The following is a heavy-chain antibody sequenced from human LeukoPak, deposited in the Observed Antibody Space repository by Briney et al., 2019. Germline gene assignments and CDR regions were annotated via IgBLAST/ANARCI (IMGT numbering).Heavy chain of an antibody. V-gene: IGHV3-48*01. CDR1: GFTFSSYT. CDR2: IDLSGSTL. CDR3: TRGPGYDYVWGSYRVDY. D-gene: IGHD3-16*02. Sequence: PGGSLRLSCAASGFTFSSYTMNWVRQAPGKGLEWVSYIDLSGSTLYYVDSVKGRFTISRDNSKNTLYLQMGSLRAEDMAVYYCTRGPGYDYVWGSYRVDYWGQGTLVTVSS. J-gene: IGHJ4*02.